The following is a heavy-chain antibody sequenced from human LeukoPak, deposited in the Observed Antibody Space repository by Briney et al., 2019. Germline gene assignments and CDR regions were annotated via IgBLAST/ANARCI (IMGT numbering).Heavy chain of an antibody. V-gene: IGHV3-33*08. D-gene: IGHD6-19*01. Sequence: GRSLRLSCAASGFTFSSYGMHWVRQAPGKGLEWVAVIWYDGSNKYYADSVKGRFTISRDNSKNTLYLQMNSLRAEDTAVYYCARDSSVAGTNEFDYWGQGTLVTVSS. CDR1: GFTFSSYG. CDR2: IWYDGSNK. J-gene: IGHJ4*02. CDR3: ARDSSVAGTNEFDY.